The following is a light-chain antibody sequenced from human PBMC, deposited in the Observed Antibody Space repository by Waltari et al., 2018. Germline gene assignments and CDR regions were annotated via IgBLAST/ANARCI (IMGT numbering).Light chain of an antibody. CDR3: CSYAGSYTFV. Sequence: QSALTQPRSVSGSPGQSVTISCTGTSSAVGCYNYVSWYQQHPGKAPKFMIYDVNKRPSGVPDRFSGSKSGNTASLTISGLQAEDEADYYCCSYAGSYTFVFGGGTKLTVL. CDR2: DVN. V-gene: IGLV2-11*01. CDR1: SSAVGCYNY. J-gene: IGLJ2*01.